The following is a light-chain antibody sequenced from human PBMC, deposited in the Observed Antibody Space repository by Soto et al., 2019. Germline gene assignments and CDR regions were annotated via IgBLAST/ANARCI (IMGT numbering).Light chain of an antibody. Sequence: EIVMTQSPATLSVSPGERATLSCRASQSVSSSYLVWHQQKPGQAPRLLIYGASTRAAGIPARFSGSGSETEFTLTIRSLQSEDFAVYYCHQYNQWPLWTFGQGTKV. CDR2: GAS. V-gene: IGKV3-15*01. J-gene: IGKJ1*01. CDR1: QSVSSSY. CDR3: HQYNQWPLWT.